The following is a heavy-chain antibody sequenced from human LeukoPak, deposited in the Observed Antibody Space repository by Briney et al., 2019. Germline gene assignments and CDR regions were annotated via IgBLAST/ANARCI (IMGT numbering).Heavy chain of an antibody. J-gene: IGHJ4*02. Sequence: SETQSLTCTVSGGSISSYYWSWIRQPPGKGLEWIGYIYYSGSTNYNPSLKSRVTISVDTSKNQFSLKLSSVTAADTAVYYCARLVSYYYDSSGYYYDWGQGTLVTVSS. CDR3: ARLVSYYYDSSGYYYD. D-gene: IGHD3-22*01. CDR2: IYYSGST. CDR1: GGSISSYY. V-gene: IGHV4-59*08.